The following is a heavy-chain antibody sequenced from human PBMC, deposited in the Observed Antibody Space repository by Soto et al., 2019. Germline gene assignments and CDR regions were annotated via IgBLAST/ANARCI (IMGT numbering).Heavy chain of an antibody. D-gene: IGHD5-18*01. J-gene: IGHJ4*02. CDR3: ARFNHPRYSYGTLDY. CDR1: GFSLSTSGMC. Sequence: GSGPTLVNPTQTLTLTCTFSGFSLSTSGMCVSWIRQPPGKALEWLALIDWDDDKYYSTSLKTRLTISKDTSKDQVVLTMTNMDPVDTATYYCARFNHPRYSYGTLDYWGQGTLVTVSS. CDR2: IDWDDDK. V-gene: IGHV2-70*01.